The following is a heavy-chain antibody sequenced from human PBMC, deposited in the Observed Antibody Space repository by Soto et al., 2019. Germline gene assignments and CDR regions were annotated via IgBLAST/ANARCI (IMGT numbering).Heavy chain of an antibody. V-gene: IGHV4-34*01. CDR1: GGSFSGYY. J-gene: IGHJ6*02. D-gene: IGHD3-3*01. CDR2: INHSGST. Sequence: PSETLSLTCAVYGGSFSGYYWTGTRQPPGKGLEWIGEINHSGSTNYNPSLKSRVTISVDTSKNQFSLKLSSVTAADTAVYYCARKRGVVILNYYYYYGMDVWGQGTTVTVSS. CDR3: ARKRGVVILNYYYYYGMDV.